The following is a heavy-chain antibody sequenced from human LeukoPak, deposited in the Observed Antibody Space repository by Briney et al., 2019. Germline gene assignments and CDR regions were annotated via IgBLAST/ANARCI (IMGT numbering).Heavy chain of an antibody. D-gene: IGHD6-19*01. J-gene: IGHJ4*02. V-gene: IGHV1-3*01. CDR2: INAGNGNT. CDR1: GYTFTTYA. CDR3: ARGREWLASFDY. Sequence: ASVKVSCKASGYTFTTYAMHWVRQAPGQRLEWMGWINAGNGNTKYSQNFQGRVTITRDTSASTAYMELSSLRSEDAAVYYCARGREWLASFDYWGQGTLVTVSS.